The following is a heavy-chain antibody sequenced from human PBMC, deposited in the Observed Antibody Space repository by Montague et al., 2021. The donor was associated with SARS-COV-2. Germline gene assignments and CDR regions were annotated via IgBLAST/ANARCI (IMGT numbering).Heavy chain of an antibody. CDR1: GGSMSSYH. D-gene: IGHD3-10*01. Sequence: SETLSLTCSVSGGSMSSYHWVWIRQPPGTGLEWIGYVSYRGSTXXXLSLNSRVTISLDTSKTRFSLRVTPVTAADTAVYYCARDVRYYYDQWGQGILVTVSS. CDR3: ARDVRYYYDQ. CDR2: VSYRGST. J-gene: IGHJ4*02. V-gene: IGHV4-59*01.